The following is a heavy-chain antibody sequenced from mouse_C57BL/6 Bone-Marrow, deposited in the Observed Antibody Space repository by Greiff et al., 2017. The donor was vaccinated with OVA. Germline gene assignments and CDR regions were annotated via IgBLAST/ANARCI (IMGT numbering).Heavy chain of an antibody. Sequence: QVQLKQSGAELMKPGASVKLSCKATGYTFTGYWMHWVKQRPGQGLEWIGMIHPNSGSTNYNEKFKGKATLTSDTSSSTAYMQLSSLTSEDSAIYFCARKGYGSSYGYFDYWGQGTTLTVSS. CDR3: ARKGYGSSYGYFDY. J-gene: IGHJ2*01. CDR2: IHPNSGST. V-gene: IGHV1-64*01. D-gene: IGHD1-1*01. CDR1: GYTFTGYW.